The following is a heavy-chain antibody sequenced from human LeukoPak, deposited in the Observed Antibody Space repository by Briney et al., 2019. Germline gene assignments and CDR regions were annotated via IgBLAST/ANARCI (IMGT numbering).Heavy chain of an antibody. CDR2: INSDGSST. CDR3: ARHQHHRDIVATIIGY. Sequence: AGSLRLSCAASGFTFSSYWMHWVRQAPGKGLVWVSRINSDGSSTTYADSVKGRFTISRDNAKDTLYLQMNSLRAEDTAVYYCARHQHHRDIVATIIGYWGQGTPVTVSS. D-gene: IGHD5-12*01. CDR1: GFTFSSYW. V-gene: IGHV3-74*01. J-gene: IGHJ4*02.